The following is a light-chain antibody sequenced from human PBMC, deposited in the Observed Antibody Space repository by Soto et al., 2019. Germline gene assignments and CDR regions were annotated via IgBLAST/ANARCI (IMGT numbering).Light chain of an antibody. CDR3: QQYKNWPPIT. CDR2: GAS. J-gene: IGKJ5*01. CDR1: QSVNNH. Sequence: EIVMTQSPATLSVSPGERATLSCRASQSVNNHLAWYQQKPGQAPRLLIYGASNRATGIPARFSGSGSGTEFALTTSSLQSEDFALYYCQQYKNWPPITFGQGTRLEIK. V-gene: IGKV3-15*01.